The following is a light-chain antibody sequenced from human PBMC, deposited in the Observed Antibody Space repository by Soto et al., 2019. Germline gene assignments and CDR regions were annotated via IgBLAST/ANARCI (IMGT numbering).Light chain of an antibody. CDR3: QQYDNLIT. CDR2: DAS. CDR1: QDISNY. J-gene: IGKJ3*01. Sequence: DIQMTQSPSSLSASVGDRVTITCQASQDISNYLNWYQQKPGKAPKLLIYDASSLETGVPSRFRGSGSGTDFTFTISSLQPEDIATYYCQQYDNLITFGPGTKVDIK. V-gene: IGKV1-33*01.